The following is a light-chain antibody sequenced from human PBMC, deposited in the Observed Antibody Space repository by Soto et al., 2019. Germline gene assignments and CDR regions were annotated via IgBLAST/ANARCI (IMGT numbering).Light chain of an antibody. CDR1: QSISSY. J-gene: IGKJ1*01. CDR2: DAS. V-gene: IGKV3-11*01. CDR3: HQYNHWLTWT. Sequence: EIVLTHSPATLSLSPCERATLSCSASQSISSYLAWYQQKPGQAPRLLIYDASNRATGIPARFSGSGSGTEFTLIISSLQSEDSAVYYCHQYNHWLTWTFGQGTKVDIK.